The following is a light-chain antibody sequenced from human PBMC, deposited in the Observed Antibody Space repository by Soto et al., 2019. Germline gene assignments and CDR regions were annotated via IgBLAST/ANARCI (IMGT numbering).Light chain of an antibody. CDR1: QSISSC. CDR3: QQYNSYSKT. CDR2: DAS. V-gene: IGKV1-5*01. J-gene: IGKJ1*01. Sequence: DIQMTQSPSTPSASVGDRVTITWRARQSISSCLAWYQQKPGKAPKLLIYDASSLESGVPSRFGGGGSGTEFTLTISSLQPDDFATYYCQQYNSYSKTFGQGTKVDIK.